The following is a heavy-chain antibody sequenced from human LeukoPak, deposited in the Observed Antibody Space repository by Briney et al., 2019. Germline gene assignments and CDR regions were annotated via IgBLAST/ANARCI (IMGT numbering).Heavy chain of an antibody. CDR3: ARVAADYYYDSSGYQRRGAYYSDY. D-gene: IGHD3-22*01. J-gene: IGHJ4*02. V-gene: IGHV4-59*01. CDR2: IYYSGST. CDR1: GGSISSYY. Sequence: SETLSLTCTVSGGSISSYYWSWIRQPPGKGLEWIGYIYYSGSTNYNPSLKSRVTISVDTSKNQFSLKLSSVTAAGTAVYYCARVAADYYYDSSGYQRRGAYYSDYWGQGTLVTVSS.